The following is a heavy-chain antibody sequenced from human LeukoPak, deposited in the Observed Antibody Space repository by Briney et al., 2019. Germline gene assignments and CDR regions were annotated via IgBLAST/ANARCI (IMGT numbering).Heavy chain of an antibody. J-gene: IGHJ4*02. Sequence: SETLSLTCTVSGGSISSYYWSWIRQPPGKGLEWIGYIYYSGSTNYNPSLKSRVTISVDTSKNQFSLKLSSVTAADTAIYYCARENPSGYYNRPIDYWGQGTLVTVSS. CDR2: IYYSGST. CDR1: GGSISSYY. V-gene: IGHV4-59*01. D-gene: IGHD3-22*01. CDR3: ARENPSGYYNRPIDY.